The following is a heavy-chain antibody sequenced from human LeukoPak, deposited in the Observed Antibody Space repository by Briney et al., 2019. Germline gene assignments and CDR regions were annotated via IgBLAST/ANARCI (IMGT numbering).Heavy chain of an antibody. D-gene: IGHD1-26*01. CDR3: ARALVGATTGGIDY. J-gene: IGHJ4*02. CDR2: INHSGST. Sequence: PSETLSLTCTVSGGSISSYYWSWIRQPAGKGLEWIGEINHSGSTNYNPSLKSRVTISVDTSKNQFSLKLSSVTAADTAVYYCARALVGATTGGIDYWGQGTLVTVSS. V-gene: IGHV4-34*01. CDR1: GGSISSYY.